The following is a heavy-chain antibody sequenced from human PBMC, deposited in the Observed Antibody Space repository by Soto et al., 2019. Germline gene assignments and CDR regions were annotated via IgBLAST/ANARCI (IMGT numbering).Heavy chain of an antibody. V-gene: IGHV3-15*01. J-gene: IGHJ4*02. CDR3: PTGPYAYGSGSYLPRGY. Sequence: PGGSLRLSGAASGFTLSNAWMSWVRQAPGKGREGVGRIKSKTDGGTTDYAAPVTGRFTISRAESKTTLNLQTNSLKTEDTAVYYCPTGPYAYGSGSYLPRGYWGQATLVTVPQ. D-gene: IGHD3-10*01. CDR2: IKSKTDGGTT. CDR1: GFTLSNAW.